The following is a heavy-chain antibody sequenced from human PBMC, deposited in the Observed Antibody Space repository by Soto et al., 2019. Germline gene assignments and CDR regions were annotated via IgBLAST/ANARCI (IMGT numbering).Heavy chain of an antibody. CDR2: ISGYTGNT. CDR3: ARHDFFDY. V-gene: IGHV1-18*01. J-gene: IGHJ4*02. Sequence: QVQLVQSGGEVKKPGASVKVSCKASGYSFISYGISSVRQAPGQGLEWMGWISGYTGNTNYAQNFQGRVTMTTDTSTSTAYMDLRSLRSDDTAVYYCARHDFFDYWGQGTLVTVSS. CDR1: GYSFISYG.